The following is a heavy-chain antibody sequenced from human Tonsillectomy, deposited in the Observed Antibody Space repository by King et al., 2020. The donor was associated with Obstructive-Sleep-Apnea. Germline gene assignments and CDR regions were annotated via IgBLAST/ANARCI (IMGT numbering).Heavy chain of an antibody. D-gene: IGHD5-12*01. J-gene: IGHJ4*02. V-gene: IGHV4-59*08. CDR1: GGSISNYY. CDR3: ARHRGVEDYGGYGDYFDY. Sequence: QLQESGPGLVKPSETLSLTCTVSGGSISNYYWSWIRQPPGKGLEWIGDMYYSGNTNFNPSLKSRVTISADTSKIQFSLRLGPVTAADTAVYYCARHRGVEDYGGYGDYFDYWGQGTLVTVSS. CDR2: MYYSGNT.